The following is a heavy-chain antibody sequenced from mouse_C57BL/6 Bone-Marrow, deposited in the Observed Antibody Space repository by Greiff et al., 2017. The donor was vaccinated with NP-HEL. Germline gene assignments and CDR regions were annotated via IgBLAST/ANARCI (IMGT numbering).Heavy chain of an antibody. CDR3: ARDRNYYGSSPYYFDY. CDR1: GYSITSGYY. CDR2: ISYDGSN. V-gene: IGHV3-6*01. Sequence: EVQLMESGPGLVKPSQSLSLTCSVTGYSITSGYYWNWIRQFPGNKLEWMGYISYDGSNNYNPSLKNRISITRDTSKNQFFLKLNSVTTEDTATYYCARDRNYYGSSPYYFDYWGQGTTLTVSS. J-gene: IGHJ2*01. D-gene: IGHD1-1*01.